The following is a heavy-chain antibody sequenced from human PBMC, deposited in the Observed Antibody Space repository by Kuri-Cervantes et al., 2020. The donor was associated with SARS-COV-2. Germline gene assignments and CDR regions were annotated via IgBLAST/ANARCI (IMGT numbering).Heavy chain of an antibody. V-gene: IGHV4-34*01. CDR3: ASRSFRWLPTSGEFDY. D-gene: IGHD6-19*01. J-gene: IGHJ4*02. Sequence: ESLKISCAVYGGSFSGYSWTWIRQSPGKGLEWIGEINQSGSTNYNPSLKSRVTISPDTSKNQFFLKLSSVTAADTAVYHCASRSFRWLPTSGEFDYWGQGTLVTVSS. CDR1: GGSFSGYS. CDR2: INQSGST.